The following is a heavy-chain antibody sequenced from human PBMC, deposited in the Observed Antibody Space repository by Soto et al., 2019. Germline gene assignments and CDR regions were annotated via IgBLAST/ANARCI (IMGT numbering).Heavy chain of an antibody. CDR1: GGTFSSYA. CDR3: ASAVYGAGSYYSSPYYGMDV. J-gene: IGHJ6*02. Sequence: QVQLVQSGAEVKKPGSSVKVSCKASGGTFSSYAISWVRQAPGQGLEWMGGIIPIFGTANYAQKFQGRVTVTADESTSTAYMELSGLRSADTAVYYCASAVYGAGSYYSSPYYGMDVWGQGTTVTVSS. V-gene: IGHV1-69*12. CDR2: IIPIFGTA. D-gene: IGHD3-10*01.